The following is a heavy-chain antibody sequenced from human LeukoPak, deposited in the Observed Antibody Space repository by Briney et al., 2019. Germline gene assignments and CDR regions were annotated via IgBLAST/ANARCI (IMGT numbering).Heavy chain of an antibody. Sequence: AGGSLRLSCAASGFTFSNSWMSWVRQAPGKGLEWVSYISSSSSTIYYADSVKGRFTISRDNAKNSLYLQMNSLRAEDTAVYYCARDADYLDYWGQGTLVTVSS. CDR1: GFTFSNSW. CDR3: ARDADYLDY. V-gene: IGHV3-48*01. CDR2: ISSSSSTI. J-gene: IGHJ4*02.